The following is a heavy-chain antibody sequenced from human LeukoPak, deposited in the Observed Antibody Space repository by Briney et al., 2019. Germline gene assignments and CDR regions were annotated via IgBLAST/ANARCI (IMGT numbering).Heavy chain of an antibody. V-gene: IGHV3-33*01. CDR1: GFTFSSYG. D-gene: IGHD2-21*02. CDR2: IWYDGSNK. CDR3: ARDWSLGVTYFDY. Sequence: PGGSLRLSCAASGFTFSSYGMHWVRQAPGKGLEWVAVIWYDGSNKYYADSVKGRFTISRDNSKNTLYLQMNSLRAEDTAVYYCARDWSLGVTYFDYWGQGTLVTVSS. J-gene: IGHJ4*02.